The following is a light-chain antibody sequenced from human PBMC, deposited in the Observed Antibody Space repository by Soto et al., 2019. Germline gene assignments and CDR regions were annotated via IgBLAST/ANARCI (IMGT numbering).Light chain of an antibody. J-gene: IGKJ4*01. CDR3: QEYGSSPT. CDR2: GAS. Sequence: EIVLTQSPGTLSLSPGERATLSCRASQSVSSSYLAWYQQKPGQAPMLLIYGASIRATGTPERFSGSGSGTVFTLIISRLEAEVLAVYYWQEYGSSPTFGGGSKVEIK. CDR1: QSVSSSY. V-gene: IGKV3-20*01.